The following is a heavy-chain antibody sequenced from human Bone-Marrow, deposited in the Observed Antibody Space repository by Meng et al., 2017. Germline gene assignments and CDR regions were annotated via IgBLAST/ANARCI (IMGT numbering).Heavy chain of an antibody. Sequence: GESPKISRAASGFPFSSYAMHWVRQAPGKGLEWVAVISYDGSNKYYPDSVKGRFTISRDNSKNTLYLQMNSLRAEDTAVYYCARDRGRFGQSLDYWGQGTLVTVSS. V-gene: IGHV3-30*04. CDR2: ISYDGSNK. CDR3: ARDRGRFGQSLDY. CDR1: GFPFSSYA. D-gene: IGHD3-10*01. J-gene: IGHJ4*02.